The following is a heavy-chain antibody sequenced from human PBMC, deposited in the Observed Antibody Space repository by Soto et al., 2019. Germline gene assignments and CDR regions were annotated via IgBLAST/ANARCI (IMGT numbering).Heavy chain of an antibody. D-gene: IGHD3-22*01. CDR3: ARQHYYDSSGYYTWN. V-gene: IGHV4-39*01. J-gene: IGHJ4*02. Sequence: QLQLQESGPGLVKPSETLSLTCSVSGGSIRSNLYYWGWIRQPPGKGLEWIATVHYSGSTYYTPSLKSRVTISADTYKNPFSLRLNSVTAADTAVYYCARQHYYDSSGYYTWNWGQGPLVTVSS. CDR1: GGSIRSNLYY. CDR2: VHYSGST.